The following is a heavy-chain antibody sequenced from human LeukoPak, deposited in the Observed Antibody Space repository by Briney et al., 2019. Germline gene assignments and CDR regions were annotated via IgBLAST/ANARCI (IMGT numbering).Heavy chain of an antibody. CDR2: IYSGGST. CDR3: ARLFGYSYGLWGKDFDY. CDR1: GFTVSSNY. D-gene: IGHD5-18*01. Sequence: GGSLRLSCAASGFTVSSNYMSWVRQALGKGLEWVSVIYSGGSTYYADSVKGRFTISRDNSKNTLYLQMNGLRAEDTAAYYCARLFGYSYGLWGKDFDYWGQGTLVTVSS. V-gene: IGHV3-66*01. J-gene: IGHJ4*02.